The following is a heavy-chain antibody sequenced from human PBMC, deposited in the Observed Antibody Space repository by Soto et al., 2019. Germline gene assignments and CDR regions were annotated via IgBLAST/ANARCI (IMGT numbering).Heavy chain of an antibody. D-gene: IGHD2-2*02. CDR3: ARYIVVVPAAIEVYYYYYMDV. J-gene: IGHJ6*03. Sequence: GASVKVSCKASGYTFTSYGISWVRRAPGQGLEWMGWISAYNGNTNYAQKLQGRVTMTTDTSTSTAYMELRSLRSDDTAVYYCARYIVVVPAAIEVYYYYYMDVWGKGTTVTVSS. CDR1: GYTFTSYG. CDR2: ISAYNGNT. V-gene: IGHV1-18*01.